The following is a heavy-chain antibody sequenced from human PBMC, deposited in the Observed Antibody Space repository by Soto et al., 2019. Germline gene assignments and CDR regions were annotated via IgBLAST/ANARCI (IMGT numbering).Heavy chain of an antibody. D-gene: IGHD3-16*01. J-gene: IGHJ6*02. CDR2: INGYNGNT. V-gene: IGHV1-18*01. CDR1: GYTFSRSG. Sequence: QVQLVQSGAEVKKPGASVKVSCKASGYTFSRSGISWVRQAPGQGLEWMGWINGYNGNTNYTQKMQGKITMTTDTPTRTACKELSSLSSDDTSVYYCARMGDVPYYYYGMDVWGQGTTVSVSS. CDR3: ARMGDVPYYYYGMDV.